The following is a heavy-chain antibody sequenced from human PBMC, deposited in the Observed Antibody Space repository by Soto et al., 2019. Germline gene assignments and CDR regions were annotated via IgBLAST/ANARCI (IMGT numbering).Heavy chain of an antibody. Sequence: GGSLRLSCTTSGLTFSRYTMHWVRQTPRKGLEWVAVISNENDYTYYADSVQGRFTISRDNSKNTVYLQMNRLTPEDTGIYYCRGVSHSDYWGQGTRVTVSS. D-gene: IGHD2-8*01. CDR1: GLTFSRYT. CDR2: ISNENDYT. J-gene: IGHJ4*02. V-gene: IGHV3-30*04. CDR3: RGVSHSDY.